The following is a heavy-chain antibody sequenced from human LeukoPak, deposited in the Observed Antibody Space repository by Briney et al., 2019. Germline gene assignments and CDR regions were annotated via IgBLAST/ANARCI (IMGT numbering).Heavy chain of an antibody. Sequence: GGSLRLSCAASRFTFSSYSMNWVRQAPGKGLEWVSSISSSSSYIYYADSVKGRFTISRDNAKNSLYLQMNSLRAEDAAVYYCARAPVTSCSGVLCYPFDYWGQGTLVTVSS. CDR2: ISSSSSYI. CDR1: RFTFSSYS. D-gene: IGHD2-15*01. V-gene: IGHV3-21*04. J-gene: IGHJ4*02. CDR3: ARAPVTSCSGVLCYPFDY.